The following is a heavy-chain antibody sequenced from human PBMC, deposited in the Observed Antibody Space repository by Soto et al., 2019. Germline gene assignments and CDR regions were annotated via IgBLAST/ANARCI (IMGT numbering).Heavy chain of an antibody. D-gene: IGHD2-15*01. V-gene: IGHV1-18*01. CDR3: ARDDCSGGSCYRPLDY. J-gene: IGHJ4*02. Sequence: ASVNVSWTASGYTFPSYDISWVRQAPGQGLEWMGWMNPNNGNTNYAQMLQGRVTMTTDTSTSTAYMELRSLRSDDTAVYYCARDDCSGGSCYRPLDYWGQGTLVTVSS. CDR1: GYTFPSYD. CDR2: MNPNNGNT.